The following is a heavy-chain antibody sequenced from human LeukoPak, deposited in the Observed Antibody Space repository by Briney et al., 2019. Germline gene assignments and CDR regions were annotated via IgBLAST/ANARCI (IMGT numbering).Heavy chain of an antibody. Sequence: SQTLSLTCTVSGGSISSGSYYWSWIRQPPGRGLEWIGHIYYSGSTNYNPSLKSRVTISLDTSKNQFSLKLSSVTAADTAVYYCARDGDGYSSGWYHYWGQGTLVTVSS. J-gene: IGHJ4*02. CDR2: IYYSGST. CDR3: ARDGDGYSSGWYHY. D-gene: IGHD6-19*01. CDR1: GGSISSGSYY. V-gene: IGHV4-61*01.